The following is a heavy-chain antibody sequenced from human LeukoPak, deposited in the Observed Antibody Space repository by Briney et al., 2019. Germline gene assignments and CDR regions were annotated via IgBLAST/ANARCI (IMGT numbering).Heavy chain of an antibody. CDR3: AKVIIAVAGYYFDY. D-gene: IGHD6-19*01. CDR2: IRSKPNSYAT. Sequence: GGSLRPSCAVSGFTFSGSAIHWVRQASGKGLEWVGRIRSKPNSYATAYAASVKGRFTISRDDSKNTAYLQMNSLRAEDTAVYYCAKVIIAVAGYYFDYWGQGTLVTVSS. J-gene: IGHJ4*02. CDR1: GFTFSGSA. V-gene: IGHV3-73*01.